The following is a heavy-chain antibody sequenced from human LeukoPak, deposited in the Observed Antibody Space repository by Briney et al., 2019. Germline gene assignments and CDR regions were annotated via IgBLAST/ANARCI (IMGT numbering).Heavy chain of an antibody. Sequence: PSETLSLTCTVSGGSISSYYWSWIRQPPGKGLEWIGYIYYSGSTNYNPSLKSRVTISVDTSKNQFSLKLSSVTAADTAVYYCARDREAGTFYYYYYMDVWGKGTTVTVSS. CDR1: GGSISSYY. D-gene: IGHD6-13*01. CDR2: IYYSGST. CDR3: ARDREAGTFYYYYYMDV. J-gene: IGHJ6*03. V-gene: IGHV4-59*12.